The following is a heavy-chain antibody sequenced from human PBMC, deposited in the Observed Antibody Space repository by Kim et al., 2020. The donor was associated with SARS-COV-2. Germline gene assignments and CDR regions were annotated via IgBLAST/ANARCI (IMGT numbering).Heavy chain of an antibody. V-gene: IGHV3-15*01. Sequence: GGSLRLSCAASGFTFSNAWMSWVRQAPGKGLEWVGRIKSKTDGGTTDYAAPVKGRFTISRDDSKNTLYLQMNSLKTEDTAVYYCTTDRKKYSSGWCFDYWGQGTLVTVSS. CDR2: IKSKTDGGTT. J-gene: IGHJ4*02. CDR1: GFTFSNAW. CDR3: TTDRKKYSSGWCFDY. D-gene: IGHD6-19*01.